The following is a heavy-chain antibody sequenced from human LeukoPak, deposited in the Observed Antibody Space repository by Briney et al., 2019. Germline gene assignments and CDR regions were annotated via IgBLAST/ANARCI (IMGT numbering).Heavy chain of an antibody. J-gene: IGHJ4*02. D-gene: IGHD1-26*01. CDR2: ITTNGGST. Sequence: GGSLRLSCAASGFTFSNFGMHWVRQAPGKGLEWVSAITTNGGSTYYADSVKGRFTISRDNSKNTLFLQMNSLRAEDTAVYYCAKLLGASDYWGQGTLVTVSS. CDR1: GFTFSNFG. CDR3: AKLLGASDY. V-gene: IGHV3-23*01.